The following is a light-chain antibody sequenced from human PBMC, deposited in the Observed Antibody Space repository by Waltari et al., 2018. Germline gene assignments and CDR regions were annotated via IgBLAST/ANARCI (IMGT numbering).Light chain of an antibody. CDR3: QQYYSSRYT. J-gene: IGKJ2*01. V-gene: IGKV4-1*01. CDR1: QSVFSSNNNKNY. CDR2: WAS. Sequence: DIVMTQSPDSLAVSLGERATINCKSSQSVFSSNNNKNYLGWYQQRPGQPPKMIMYWASSRESGVPDRFSVSWSGTDFTHTITNLQAEDVAVYYCQQYYSSRYTFGQGTKLEIK.